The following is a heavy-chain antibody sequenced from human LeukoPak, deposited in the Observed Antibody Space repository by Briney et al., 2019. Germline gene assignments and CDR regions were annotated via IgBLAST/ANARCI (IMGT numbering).Heavy chain of an antibody. J-gene: IGHJ3*02. CDR1: GGSISSSSYY. V-gene: IGHV4-39*01. CDR3: ARYYDSSGYSLDAFDI. D-gene: IGHD3-22*01. CDR2: IYYSGST. Sequence: SETLSLTCTVSGGSISSSSYYWGWIRQPPGKGLEWIGRIYYSGSTYYNPSLKSRVTISVDTSKNQFSLKLSSVTAADTAVYYCARYYDSSGYSLDAFDIWGQGTMVTVPS.